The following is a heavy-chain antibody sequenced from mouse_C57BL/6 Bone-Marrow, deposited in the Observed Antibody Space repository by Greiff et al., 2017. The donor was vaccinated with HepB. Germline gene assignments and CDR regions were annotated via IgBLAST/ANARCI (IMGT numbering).Heavy chain of an antibody. CDR2: INPSSGYT. D-gene: IGHD2-3*01. Sequence: QVQLPQSGAELARPGASVKISCKASGYPFTSYTMHWVKQRPGQGLEWIGYINPSSGYTKYNQKFKDKATLTADKSSSTAYMQLSSLTSEDSAVYYCARSHYDGYCYYYAMDYWGQGTSVTVSS. V-gene: IGHV1-4*01. J-gene: IGHJ4*01. CDR3: ARSHYDGYCYYYAMDY. CDR1: GYPFTSYT.